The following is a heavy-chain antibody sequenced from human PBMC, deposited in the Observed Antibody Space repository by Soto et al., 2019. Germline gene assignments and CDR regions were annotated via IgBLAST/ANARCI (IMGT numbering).Heavy chain of an antibody. CDR3: ARDPVGLPHFDF. J-gene: IGHJ4*02. CDR1: DSIRTYY. V-gene: IGHV4-59*01. CDR2: IYYLGRT. D-gene: IGHD1-26*01. Sequence: PSETLSLTCTVDSIRTYYWKGSRQPPGKGLEWIVYIYYLGRTNYNSSLKSRITMSIETSNNQFSLKLSSVTAADTAIYYCARDPVGLPHFDFWGQGAPITVSX.